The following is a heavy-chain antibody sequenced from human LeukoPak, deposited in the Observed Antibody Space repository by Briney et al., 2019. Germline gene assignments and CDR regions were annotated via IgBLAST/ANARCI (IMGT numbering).Heavy chain of an antibody. D-gene: IGHD4-17*01. CDR3: AKDGDYATAGTFGY. V-gene: IGHV3-30*02. CDR2: IRYEGSSK. CDR1: GFTFSSYG. J-gene: IGHJ4*02. Sequence: GRSLRLSCAASGFTFSSYGMHWDRQAPGKGLEWVVFIRYEGSSKYYTDSVKGRFTISRDNSKNTLYLQMNSLRAEDTAVYYCAKDGDYATAGTFGYWGQGTLVTVSS.